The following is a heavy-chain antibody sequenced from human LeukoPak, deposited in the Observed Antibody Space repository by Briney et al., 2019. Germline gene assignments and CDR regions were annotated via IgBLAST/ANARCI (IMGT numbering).Heavy chain of an antibody. D-gene: IGHD3-10*01. CDR2: IHDSGIT. CDR1: GASVSSYY. CDR3: ARAQGGVVRGVMFDS. V-gene: IGHV4-59*02. J-gene: IGHJ4*02. Sequence: SETLSLTCTVSGASVSSYYWNWIRQPPGKGLEWIGYIHDSGITNYNPALKNRVTASVDTSKNQFSLRLSSVTAADTAVYYCARAQGGVVRGVMFDSWGQGTLVTVSS.